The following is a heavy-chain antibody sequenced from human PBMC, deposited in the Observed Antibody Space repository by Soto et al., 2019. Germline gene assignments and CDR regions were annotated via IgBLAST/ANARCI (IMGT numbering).Heavy chain of an antibody. V-gene: IGHV3-23*01. CDR1: GFTFSSYA. J-gene: IGHJ2*01. D-gene: IGHD2-15*01. Sequence: EEQLLESGGGLIQPGGSLRLACAASGFTFSSYAMTWVRQAPGKGLEWVSSISFSDGGTYYADSVKGRLTISRDNSENTLFLQMNSLRVEDTAVYYCVKDDRILGRRYFDLWVRGTLVTVSS. CDR2: ISFSDGGT. CDR3: VKDDRILGRRYFDL.